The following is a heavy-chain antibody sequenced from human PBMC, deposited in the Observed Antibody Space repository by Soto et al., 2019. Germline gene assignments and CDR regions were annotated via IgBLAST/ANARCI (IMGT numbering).Heavy chain of an antibody. CDR2: LNPNSGKT. D-gene: IGHD1-20*01. Sequence: QVQLVQSWAEVKKPGASVKVSCKASGYMFSTYDINWVRQSPGQGREWMGWLNPNSGKTGYAQKFQGRVTMTRNTSINTAYMELSSLGSDDTAVYYCARDHRYNWNDEGWFDPWGQGTLVTVSS. V-gene: IGHV1-8*01. CDR1: GYMFSTYD. CDR3: ARDHRYNWNDEGWFDP. J-gene: IGHJ5*02.